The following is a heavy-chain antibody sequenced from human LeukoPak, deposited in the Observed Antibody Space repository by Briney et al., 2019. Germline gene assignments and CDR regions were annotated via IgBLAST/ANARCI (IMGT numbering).Heavy chain of an antibody. CDR3: AELGITMIGGV. CDR2: ISSSGSTI. Sequence: GGSLRLSCAASGFTFSSCEINWVRPAPGKGREWVSYISSSGSTIYYADSVKGRFTISRDNAKNSLYLQMNSLRAEDTAVYYCAELGITMIGGVWGKGTTVTISS. D-gene: IGHD3-10*02. J-gene: IGHJ6*04. V-gene: IGHV3-48*03. CDR1: GFTFSSCE.